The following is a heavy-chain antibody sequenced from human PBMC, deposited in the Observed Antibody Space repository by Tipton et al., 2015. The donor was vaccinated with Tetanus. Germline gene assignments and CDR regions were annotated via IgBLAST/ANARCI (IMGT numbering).Heavy chain of an antibody. D-gene: IGHD1-1*01. J-gene: IGHJ3*01. CDR1: GFIFSSYG. V-gene: IGHV3-33*01. Sequence: SLRLSCAASGFIFSSYGIHWVRQAPGKGLEWVAVSWYDGTDKYYADSVKGRFTISRDNSKNTLYLQMNALRVEDTAVYYCARSYGSLEPPGIWGQGTMVTVSS. CDR2: SWYDGTDK. CDR3: ARSYGSLEPPGI.